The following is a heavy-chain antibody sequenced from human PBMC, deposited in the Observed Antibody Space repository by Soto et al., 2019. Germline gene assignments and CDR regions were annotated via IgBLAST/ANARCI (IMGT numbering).Heavy chain of an antibody. CDR1: GGSISSSSYC. Sequence: SETLSLTCTVSGGSISSSSYCWGWIRQPPGKGLEWIGSIYYSGSTYYNPSLKSRVTISVDTSKNQFSLKLSSVTAAGTAVYYCARRRAARVYYYYGMDVWGQGTTVTVS. D-gene: IGHD6-6*01. CDR3: ARRRAARVYYYYGMDV. V-gene: IGHV4-39*01. CDR2: IYYSGST. J-gene: IGHJ6*02.